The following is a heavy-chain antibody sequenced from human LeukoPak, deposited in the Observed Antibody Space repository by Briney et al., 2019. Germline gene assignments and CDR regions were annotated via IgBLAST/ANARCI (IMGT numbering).Heavy chain of an antibody. Sequence: GGSLRLSCAASGFTFSHFWMSWIRQAPGKGLEWVAYIKKTGSETYYVDSVKGRFTITRDNTRNSLFLQMYSLRAEDTAVYFCARGDGYCSGGNCYSYFDSWGQGTLVTVSS. V-gene: IGHV3-7*01. CDR3: ARGDGYCSGGNCYSYFDS. CDR2: IKKTGSET. J-gene: IGHJ4*02. CDR1: GFTFSHFW. D-gene: IGHD2-15*01.